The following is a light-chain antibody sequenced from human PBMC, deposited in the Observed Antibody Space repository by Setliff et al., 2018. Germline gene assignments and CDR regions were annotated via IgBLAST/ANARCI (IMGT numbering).Light chain of an antibody. V-gene: IGLV2-14*01. CDR2: EVS. Sequence: QSALTQPASVSGSPGQSITISCSGTSSDVGDYNYVSWYQQHPGKVPKILIYEVSNRPSGVSSRFSGSKSGNTASLTISGLQAEDEADYYCLSYTNSDTVVFGTGTKVTV. J-gene: IGLJ1*01. CDR3: LSYTNSDTVV. CDR1: SSDVGDYNY.